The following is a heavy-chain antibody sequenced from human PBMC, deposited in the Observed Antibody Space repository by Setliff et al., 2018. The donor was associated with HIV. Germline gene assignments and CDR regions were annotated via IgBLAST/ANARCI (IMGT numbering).Heavy chain of an antibody. Sequence: SETLSLTCTVSGGSISSSSYYWGWIRQPPGKGLEWIGSIYYSGSTYYNPSLRSGVTMSVDTSKNQFSLKLSSVTAADTAIYYCARTSKDIVEVSDANHYHHMDVWGQGTMVTVSS. J-gene: IGHJ6*03. V-gene: IGHV4-39*07. CDR1: GGSISSSSYY. CDR3: ARTSKDIVEVSDANHYHHMDV. D-gene: IGHD2-2*01. CDR2: IYYSGST.